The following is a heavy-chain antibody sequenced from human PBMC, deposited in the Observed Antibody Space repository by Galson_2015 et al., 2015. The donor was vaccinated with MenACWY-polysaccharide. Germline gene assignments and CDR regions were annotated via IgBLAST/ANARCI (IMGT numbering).Heavy chain of an antibody. D-gene: IGHD5-12*01. CDR1: GFTFSNYW. J-gene: IGHJ4*02. CDR2: IKSDGSST. V-gene: IGHV3-74*01. CDR3: ARGYSAYD. Sequence: SLRLSCAASGFTFSNYWMQRVRHAPGRGLVWVSRIKSDGSSTNYADSVKGRFTISRDNPKNTLYLQMNSLRAEDTALYYCARGYSAYDWGLGTLVTVSA.